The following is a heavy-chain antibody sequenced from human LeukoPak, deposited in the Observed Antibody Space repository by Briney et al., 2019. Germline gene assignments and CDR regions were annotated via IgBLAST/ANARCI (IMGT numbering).Heavy chain of an antibody. CDR2: IYHSGST. D-gene: IGHD1-26*01. CDR1: GGSISSGGYY. Sequence: PSQTLSLTCTVSGGSISSGGYYWSWIRQPPGKGLEWIGYIYHSGSTYYNPSLKSRVTISVDRSKNQFSLKLSSVTAADTAVYYCARAWVGAGGAFDIWGQGTMVTVSS. CDR3: ARAWVGAGGAFDI. V-gene: IGHV4-30-2*01. J-gene: IGHJ3*02.